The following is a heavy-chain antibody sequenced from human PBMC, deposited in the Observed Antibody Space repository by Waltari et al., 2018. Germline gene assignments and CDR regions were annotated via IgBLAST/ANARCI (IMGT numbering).Heavy chain of an antibody. J-gene: IGHJ5*01. Sequence: EVLLVESGGGLVKPGGSLRLSCAASGFTITPVGMSWFRQAPGKGREWVPSTTDSNAYLYDADSVRGRFTVSMDNAKNSLHLQMNNLRAEDTGVYYCARALTTPNDSWGQGTLVTVSS. V-gene: IGHV3-21*02. CDR2: TTDSNAYL. CDR3: ARALTTPNDS. D-gene: IGHD4-17*01. CDR1: GFTITPVG.